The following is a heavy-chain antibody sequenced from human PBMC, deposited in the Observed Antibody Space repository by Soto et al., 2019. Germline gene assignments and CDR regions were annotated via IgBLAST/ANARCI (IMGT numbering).Heavy chain of an antibody. V-gene: IGHV1-46*01. CDR1: GFPFTSFF. CDR3: VRAPYSFVI. J-gene: IGHJ4*02. CDR2: INPRSGSA. Sequence: ASVKVSCKASGFPFTSFFIHWVRQAPGQGLEWMGVINPRSGSANYAQKFQDRLTLTRDTSSTTVYMDLSSLKSEDTALYYCVRAPYSFVIWGQGTLVTVSS.